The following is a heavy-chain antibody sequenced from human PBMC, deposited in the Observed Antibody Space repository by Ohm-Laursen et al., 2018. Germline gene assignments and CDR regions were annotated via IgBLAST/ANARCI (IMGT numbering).Heavy chain of an antibody. CDR2: IYSGSDM. Sequence: SLRLSCAASGFTISNNYMNWVRQAPGKGLEWVSLIYSGSDMFYADSVKGRFTISRDKSKNSLYLQMNSLRAEDTAVYYCARVSRGTLQSPWGQGTLVTVSS. CDR3: ARVSRGTLQSP. J-gene: IGHJ5*02. CDR1: GFTISNNY. V-gene: IGHV3-53*01. D-gene: IGHD5-24*01.